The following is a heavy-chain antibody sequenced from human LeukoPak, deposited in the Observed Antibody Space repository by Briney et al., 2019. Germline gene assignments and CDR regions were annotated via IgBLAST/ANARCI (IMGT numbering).Heavy chain of an antibody. J-gene: IGHJ4*02. V-gene: IGHV3-21*01. D-gene: IGHD3-10*01. CDR3: ARDFQYYGSGSSLGY. CDR2: ISSSSSYI. Sequence: GGSLRLSCAASGFTFNSYSMNWVRQAPGKGLEWVTSISSSSSYIYYADSVKGRFTISRDNTKNSLYLQMNSLRAEDTAVYYCARDFQYYGSGSSLGYWGQGTLVTVSS. CDR1: GFTFNSYS.